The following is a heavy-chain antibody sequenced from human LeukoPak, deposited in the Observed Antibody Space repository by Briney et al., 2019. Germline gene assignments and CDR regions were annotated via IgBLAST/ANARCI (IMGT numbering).Heavy chain of an antibody. J-gene: IGHJ4*02. V-gene: IGHV3-43D*03. CDR2: ISWDGGST. CDR3: ARDGRWINYYDGSSPV. CDR1: GFTFDDYA. D-gene: IGHD3-22*01. Sequence: GGSLRLSCAASGFTFDDYAMHWVRQTPGKGLEWVSLISWDGGSTYYADSVKGRFTISRDNAKNSLYLQMNSLRVEDTGVYYCARDGRWINYYDGSSPVWGQGALVTVSS.